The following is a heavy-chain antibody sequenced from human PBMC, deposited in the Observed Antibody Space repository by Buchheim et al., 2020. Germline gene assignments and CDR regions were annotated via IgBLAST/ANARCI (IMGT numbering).Heavy chain of an antibody. CDR3: AKGHGYCSSSSCYIGY. CDR2: ISDSGGST. Sequence: EVQLLESGGGLVQPGGSLRLSCAASGFTFSSYAMSWVRQAPGKGLEWVSAISDSGGSTYYADSVKGRFTISSDNSKNTLFLQMNSLRAEDTAVYYCAKGHGYCSSSSCYIGYWGQGTL. V-gene: IGHV3-23*01. D-gene: IGHD2-2*03. J-gene: IGHJ4*02. CDR1: GFTFSSYA.